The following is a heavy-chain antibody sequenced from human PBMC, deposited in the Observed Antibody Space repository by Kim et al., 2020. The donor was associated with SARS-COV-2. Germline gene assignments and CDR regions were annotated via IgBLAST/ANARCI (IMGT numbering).Heavy chain of an antibody. J-gene: IGHJ4*02. CDR1: GFTFSDYY. CDR3: ARDGRFGELFGYFDY. Sequence: GGSLRLSCVASGFTFSDYYMSWIRQAPGKGLEWVSYISSSSSYTNYADSVKGRFTISRDNAKNSLYLQMNSLRAEDTAVYYCARDGRFGELFGYFDYWGQGTLVTVSS. CDR2: ISSSSSYT. V-gene: IGHV3-11*06. D-gene: IGHD3-10*01.